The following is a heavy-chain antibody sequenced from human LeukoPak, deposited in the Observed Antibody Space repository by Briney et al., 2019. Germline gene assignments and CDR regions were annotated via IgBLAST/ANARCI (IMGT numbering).Heavy chain of an antibody. CDR3: ARDIPTGYHDY. CDR2: IYYSGST. J-gene: IGHJ4*02. V-gene: IGHV4-59*01. Sequence: SETLSLTCTVSGGSIRSYYWGWIRQPPGKGLEWIGYIYYSGSTNYNPSLKSRLTISVDTSKNQFSLRLSSVTAAGTAVYYCARDIPTGYHDYWGQGTLVTVSS. D-gene: IGHD3-9*01. CDR1: GGSIRSYY.